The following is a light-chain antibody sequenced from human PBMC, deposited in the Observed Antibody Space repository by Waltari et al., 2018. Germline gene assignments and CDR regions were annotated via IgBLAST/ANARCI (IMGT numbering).Light chain of an antibody. CDR1: HSVGNS. CDR2: VAS. V-gene: IGKV3-11*01. J-gene: IGKJ1*01. Sequence: EVVLTQSPATLSLSPGETATLSCRASHSVGNSLFWYQQSSGQPPRLLLHVASNSAAGIPVRFSGSGSGTDFTLTISGLGSEDIAVYYGQQRGDGLWTFGQGT. CDR3: QQRGDGLWT.